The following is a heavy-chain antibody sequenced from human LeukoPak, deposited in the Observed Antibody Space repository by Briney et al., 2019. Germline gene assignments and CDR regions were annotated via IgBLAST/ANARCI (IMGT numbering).Heavy chain of an antibody. CDR1: GFTFSSYS. CDR3: AKDFGHGGCFDY. D-gene: IGHD4-23*01. Sequence: GGSLRLSCAASGFTFSSYSMNWVRQAPGNGLEWVSAISGSGGSTYYADSVKGRFTISRDNSKNTLYLQMNSLRAEDTAVYYCAKDFGHGGCFDYWGQGTLVTVSS. J-gene: IGHJ4*02. V-gene: IGHV3-23*01. CDR2: ISGSGGST.